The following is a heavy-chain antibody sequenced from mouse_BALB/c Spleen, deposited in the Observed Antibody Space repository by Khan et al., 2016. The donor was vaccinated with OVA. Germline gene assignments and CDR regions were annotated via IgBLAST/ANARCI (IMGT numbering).Heavy chain of an antibody. V-gene: IGHV5-6-5*01. Sequence: VQLKESGGGLVKPGGSLKLSCAASGFTFSNYGVSWVRQTPEKRLEWVASISSGDTTYYPDSVKGRFTISRDNARNILYLQMRSLRSEETAMYYCARDYWFAYWGQGTLVTVSA. CDR2: ISSGDTT. CDR1: GFTFSNYG. CDR3: ARDYWFAY. J-gene: IGHJ3*01.